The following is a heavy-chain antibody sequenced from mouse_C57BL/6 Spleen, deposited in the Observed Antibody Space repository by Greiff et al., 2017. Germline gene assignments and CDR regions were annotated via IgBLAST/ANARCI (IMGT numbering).Heavy chain of an antibody. CDR3: ARNWDAWFAV. CDR2: ILPNSGST. CDR1: GSTFTSYW. J-gene: IGHJ3*01. D-gene: IGHD4-1*01. Sequence: QVQLQQPGAALVKPGASVKLSCKASGSTFTSYWLHWVTQRPGQGLEWIGMILPNSGSTNYHEQFKSKATLTVAKPSSTAYMQLRSLTSEDSAVYYCARNWDAWFAVWGPGTLVTVSA. V-gene: IGHV1-64*01.